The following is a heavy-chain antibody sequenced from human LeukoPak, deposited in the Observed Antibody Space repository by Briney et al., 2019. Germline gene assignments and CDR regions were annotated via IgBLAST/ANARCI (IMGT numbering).Heavy chain of an antibody. J-gene: IGHJ4*02. D-gene: IGHD4-17*01. CDR2: IIPNFGTA. V-gene: IGHV1-69*13. CDR3: ARDPEYGDYAPDY. CDR1: GGTFSSYT. Sequence: GASVKVSCKASGGTFSSYTISWVRQAPGQGLEWMGGIIPNFGTANYAQKFQGRVTITADESTSTAYMELSSLRSEDTAVYYCARDPEYGDYAPDYWGQGTLVTVSS.